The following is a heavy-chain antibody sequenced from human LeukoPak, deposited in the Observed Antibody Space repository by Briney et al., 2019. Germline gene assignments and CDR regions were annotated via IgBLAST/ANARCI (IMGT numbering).Heavy chain of an antibody. CDR1: GFTFSTYW. J-gene: IGHJ5*02. Sequence: GGSLRLSWVASGFTFSTYWMTWVRQAPGKGLEWVANIKEDGSEKNYVDSVRGRFTISRDNAKNSLYLQMNSLRAEDTAVYYCARDISAAGLLNHWGQGTLVTVSS. CDR2: IKEDGSEK. D-gene: IGHD6-13*01. CDR3: ARDISAAGLLNH. V-gene: IGHV3-7*01.